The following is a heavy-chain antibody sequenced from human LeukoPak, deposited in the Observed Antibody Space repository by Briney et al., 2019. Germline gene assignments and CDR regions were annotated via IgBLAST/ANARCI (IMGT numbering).Heavy chain of an antibody. CDR1: GYTFTSYY. V-gene: IGHV1-46*01. D-gene: IGHD6-6*01. Sequence: ASVKVSCKASGYTFTSYYMHWVRQAPGQGLEWMGIINPSGGSTSYAQKFQGRVTMTRDTSTSTVYMELSSLRSEDTAVYYCAREKEWQLVRNWFDPWGQGTLVTVSS. J-gene: IGHJ5*02. CDR2: INPSGGST. CDR3: AREKEWQLVRNWFDP.